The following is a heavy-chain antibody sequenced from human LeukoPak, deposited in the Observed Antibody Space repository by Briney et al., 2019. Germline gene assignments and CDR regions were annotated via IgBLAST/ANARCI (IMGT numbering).Heavy chain of an antibody. D-gene: IGHD1-26*01. Sequence: GGSLRLSCAASGFTVSSNYMSWVRQAPGKGLEWVSAIYSGGSTYYADSVKGRFTISRDNSKNTLYLQMNSLRAEDTAVYYCARGRRGSGSPYYFDYWGQGTLVTVSS. CDR1: GFTVSSNY. CDR3: ARGRRGSGSPYYFDY. J-gene: IGHJ4*02. V-gene: IGHV3-66*01. CDR2: IYSGGST.